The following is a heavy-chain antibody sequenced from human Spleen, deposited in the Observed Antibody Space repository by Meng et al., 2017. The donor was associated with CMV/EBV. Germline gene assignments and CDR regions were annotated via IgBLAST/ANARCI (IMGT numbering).Heavy chain of an antibody. D-gene: IGHD2-8*02. CDR1: GFTFSDYY. CDR2: IDNSGVIK. V-gene: IGHV3-11*04. CDR3: ARLSRPTWSSFDN. Sequence: CAASGFTFSDYYMSWIRQGPGKGLEWISYIDNSGVIKYYADSVKGRFTISRDNARRSMYLQMNSLRAEDTAVYYCARLSRPTWSSFDNWGQGTLVTVSS. J-gene: IGHJ4*02.